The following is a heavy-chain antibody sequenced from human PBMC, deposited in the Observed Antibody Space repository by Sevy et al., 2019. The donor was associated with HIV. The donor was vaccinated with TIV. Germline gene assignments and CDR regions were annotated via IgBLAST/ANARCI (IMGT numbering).Heavy chain of an antibody. CDR3: ARDRAYSALDY. D-gene: IGHD5-18*01. V-gene: IGHV3-7*01. CDR1: GFTFSDSW. J-gene: IGHJ4*02. CDR2: INEDGSRL. Sequence: GGSLRLSCVASGFTFSDSWMTWVRQAPGKGLERIAFINEDGSRLGYVDSVRGRFTISRENTKNSLYLQMNGLGAEDTAVYFYARDRAYSALDYWGQGTLVTVSS.